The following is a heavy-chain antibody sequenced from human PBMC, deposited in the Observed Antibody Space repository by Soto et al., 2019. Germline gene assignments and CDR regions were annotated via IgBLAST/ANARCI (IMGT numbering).Heavy chain of an antibody. V-gene: IGHV1-69*12. CDR3: ARATSRTVVTPPGHYYYGMDV. CDR2: IIPIFGTA. D-gene: IGHD2-21*02. J-gene: IGHJ6*02. CDR1: GGTFSSYA. Sequence: QVQLVQSGAEVKKPGSSVKVSCKASGGTFSSYAISWVRQAPGQGLEWMGGIIPIFGTANYAQKFQGRVTITADESTSTAYMELSSLRSEDTAVYYCARATSRTVVTPPGHYYYGMDVWGQGTTVTVSS.